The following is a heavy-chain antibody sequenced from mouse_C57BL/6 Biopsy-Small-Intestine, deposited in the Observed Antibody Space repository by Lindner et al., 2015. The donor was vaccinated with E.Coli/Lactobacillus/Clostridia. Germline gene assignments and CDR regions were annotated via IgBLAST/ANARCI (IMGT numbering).Heavy chain of an antibody. CDR2: MNPNSGNA. CDR3: ARVRSSGWRIYYYGLDV. V-gene: IGHV1S134*01. D-gene: IGHD1-1*01. Sequence: SVKVSCKTSGDTLTSSDINWVRQASGQGLEWIGWMNPNSGNAASARKFQGRVTLTWNTSISTAYMEMSSLRSEDTAVYYCARVRSSGWRIYYYGLDVWGQGTTVTVSS. CDR1: GDTLTSSD. J-gene: IGHJ1*01.